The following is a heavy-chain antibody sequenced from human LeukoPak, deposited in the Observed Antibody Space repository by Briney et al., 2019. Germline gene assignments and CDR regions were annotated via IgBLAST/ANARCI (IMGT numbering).Heavy chain of an antibody. Sequence: GASVKVSCKASGGTLSSYAISWVRQAPGQGLEWMGGIIPIFGTANYAQKFQGRVTITADESTSTAYMELSSLRSEDTAVYYCARGYDFWSGYVGNQNWFDPWGQGTLVTVSS. J-gene: IGHJ5*02. V-gene: IGHV1-69*13. CDR2: IIPIFGTA. D-gene: IGHD3-3*01. CDR3: ARGYDFWSGYVGNQNWFDP. CDR1: GGTLSSYA.